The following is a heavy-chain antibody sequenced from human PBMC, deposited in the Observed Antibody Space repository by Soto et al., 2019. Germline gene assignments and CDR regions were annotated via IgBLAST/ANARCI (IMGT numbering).Heavy chain of an antibody. D-gene: IGHD2-21*02. J-gene: IGHJ4*03. CDR3: AIHHPGDYSSDY. Sequence: ASVKVSCKASGYTFTSYGISWVRQAPGQGLEWMGWISAYNGNTNYAQKLQGRVTMTTDTSTSTAYMELRSLRSDDTAVYYCAIHHPGDYSSDYSGHGTLLTVSS. CDR2: ISAYNGNT. CDR1: GYTFTSYG. V-gene: IGHV1-18*01.